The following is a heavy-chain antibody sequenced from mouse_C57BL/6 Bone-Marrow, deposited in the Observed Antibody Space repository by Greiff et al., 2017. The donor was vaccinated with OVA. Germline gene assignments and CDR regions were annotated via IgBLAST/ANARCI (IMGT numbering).Heavy chain of an antibody. CDR3: TRFTTVYYYAMDY. J-gene: IGHJ4*01. CDR1: GFNIKDDY. D-gene: IGHD1-1*01. Sequence: EVKLVESGAELVRPGASVKLSCTASGFNIKDDYMHWVKQRPEQGLEWIGWIDPENGDTEYASKFQGKATITADTSSNTAYLQLSSLTSEDTAVYYCTRFTTVYYYAMDYWGQGTSVTVSS. V-gene: IGHV14-4*01. CDR2: IDPENGDT.